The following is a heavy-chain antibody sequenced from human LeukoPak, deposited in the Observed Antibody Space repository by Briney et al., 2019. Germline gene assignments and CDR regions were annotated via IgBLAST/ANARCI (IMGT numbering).Heavy chain of an antibody. CDR1: GYTFTSYG. Sequence: GASVKVSCKASGYTFTSYGISWVRQAPGQGLEWMGWISAYNGNTNYAQKLQGRVTMTTDTSTSTAYMELRSLRSDDTAVYYCARVVSYYYGSGSYYPYYFDYWSQGTLVTVSS. D-gene: IGHD3-10*01. CDR2: ISAYNGNT. V-gene: IGHV1-18*01. J-gene: IGHJ4*02. CDR3: ARVVSYYYGSGSYYPYYFDY.